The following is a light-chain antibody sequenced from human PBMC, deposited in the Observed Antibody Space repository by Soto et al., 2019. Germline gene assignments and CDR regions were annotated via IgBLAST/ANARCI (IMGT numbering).Light chain of an antibody. V-gene: IGKV3-20*01. CDR3: QHYGSSQYT. CDR2: GTF. CDR1: RSVSHSY. J-gene: IGKJ2*01. Sequence: EIVLTQSPGTLSLSPGERATLSCRASRSVSHSYIAWYQQKPGQAPRLLIYGTFTRATGIPDRFSGSGSGTDFTLTISRLEPEDFAVFYCQHYGSSQYTFGQGTKLEIK.